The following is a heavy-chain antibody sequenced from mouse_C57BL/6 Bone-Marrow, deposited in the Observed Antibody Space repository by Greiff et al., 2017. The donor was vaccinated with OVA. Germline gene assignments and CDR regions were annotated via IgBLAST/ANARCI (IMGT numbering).Heavy chain of an antibody. CDR1: GFTFSDYG. J-gene: IGHJ2*01. CDR3: AREGLITTGVRFDY. D-gene: IGHD1-1*01. Sequence: EVMLVESGGGLVKPGGSLKLSCAASGFTFSDYGMHWVRQAPEKGLEWVAYISSGSSTIYYADTVKGRFTISRDNATNTLFLQMTSLRSEDTAMYYCAREGLITTGVRFDYWGQGTTLTVSS. V-gene: IGHV5-17*01. CDR2: ISSGSSTI.